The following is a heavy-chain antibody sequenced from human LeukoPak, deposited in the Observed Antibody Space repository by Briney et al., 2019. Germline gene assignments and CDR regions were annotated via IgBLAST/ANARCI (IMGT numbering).Heavy chain of an antibody. CDR3: ARGPIPDY. D-gene: IGHD2-2*02. CDR1: GGSISSSS. CDR2: INSDSSSI. V-gene: IGHV3-21*01. J-gene: IGHJ4*02. Sequence: ETLSLTCTVSGGSISSSSYYWGWIRQTPGKGLEWVSSINSDSSSIYYADSVKGRFTISRDNAKNLLYPQMNSLRAEDTAVYYCARGPIPDYWGQGTLVTVSS.